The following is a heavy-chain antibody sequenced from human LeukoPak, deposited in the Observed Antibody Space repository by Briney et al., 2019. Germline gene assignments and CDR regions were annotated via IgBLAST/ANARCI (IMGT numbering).Heavy chain of an antibody. Sequence: GGSLRLSCAASGLTVSNNFMSWARQAPGKGLEWVSIIYTGGTTYYGDSVKGRFTISRNNSKNTLYLQMNSLRADDTAVYYCATRARPGYYHVMYVTGQRNTVTVSS. V-gene: IGHV3-66*01. J-gene: IGHJ6*01. CDR3: ATRARPGYYHVMYV. CDR2: IYTGGTT. D-gene: IGHD6-6*01. CDR1: GLTVSNNF.